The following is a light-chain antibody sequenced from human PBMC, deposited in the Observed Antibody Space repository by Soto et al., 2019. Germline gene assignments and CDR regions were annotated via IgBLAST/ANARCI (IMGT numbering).Light chain of an antibody. CDR3: QQYNDWPIT. J-gene: IGKJ5*01. CDR1: QTVSSN. V-gene: IGKV3-15*01. CDR2: DAS. Sequence: EIVMTQSPATLSVSPGERATVSCRASQTVSSNLAWYQQKPGQIPRLLIYDASTRATGIPARFSGSGSGTEFTLTISSLQSEDFAVYYCQQYNDWPITFGQGTRLEIK.